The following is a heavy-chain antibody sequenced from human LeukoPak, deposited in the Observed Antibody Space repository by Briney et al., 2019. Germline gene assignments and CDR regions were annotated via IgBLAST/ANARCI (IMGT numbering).Heavy chain of an antibody. V-gene: IGHV1-18*01. CDR2: ISAYNGNT. J-gene: IGHJ4*02. CDR1: GYTFTSYG. CDR3: ARDSHDYGDLTHIDY. D-gene: IGHD4-17*01. Sequence: ASVKVSCKASGYTFTSYGISWVRQAPGQGLEWMGWISAYNGNTNYAQKLQGRVTMTTDTSTSTAYMELRSLRSDDTAVYYCARDSHDYGDLTHIDYRGQGTLVTVSS.